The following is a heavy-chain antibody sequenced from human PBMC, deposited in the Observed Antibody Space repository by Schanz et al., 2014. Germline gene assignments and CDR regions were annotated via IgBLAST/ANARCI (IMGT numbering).Heavy chain of an antibody. V-gene: IGHV3-23*01. D-gene: IGHD5-12*01. Sequence: EVQLLESGGGLVRPGGSLRLSCAASGFTFSNYAMSWVRQAPGKGLEWVSGFIVDSGNTYYAGSVKGRFSISRDYSKNTLYLQMSSLRAEDTAVYYCASPSGYSDYGTYFDFWGQGTLGTVSS. CDR3: ASPSGYSDYGTYFDF. J-gene: IGHJ4*02. CDR2: FIVDSGNT. CDR1: GFTFSNYA.